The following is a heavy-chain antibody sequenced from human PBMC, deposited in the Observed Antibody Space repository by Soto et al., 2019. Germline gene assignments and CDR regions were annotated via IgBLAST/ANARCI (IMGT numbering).Heavy chain of an antibody. V-gene: IGHV4-39*01. Sequence: SETLSLTCTVSGGSISSSSYYWGWIRQPPGKGLEWIGSIYYSGSTYYNPSLKSRVTISVDTSKNQFSLKLSSVTAADTAVYYCARLPRGGSGSYRVGYYYYMDVWGKGTTVTVSS. J-gene: IGHJ6*03. D-gene: IGHD3-10*01. CDR3: ARLPRGGSGSYRVGYYYYMDV. CDR1: GGSISSSSYY. CDR2: IYYSGST.